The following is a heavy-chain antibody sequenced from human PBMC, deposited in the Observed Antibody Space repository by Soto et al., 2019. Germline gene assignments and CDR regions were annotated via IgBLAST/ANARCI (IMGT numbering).Heavy chain of an antibody. D-gene: IGHD3-22*01. CDR2: NNPGDGST. CDR1: GYGFSNYY. V-gene: IGHV1-46*01. CDR3: ARESVCIVDVGNKFDN. Sequence: QVQLVQSGAEVKEPGASVKVSCKASGYGFSNYYIHWVRQAPGQGLERMGTNNPGDGSTTYAAKFQGRVIVARDTSTSTVYMERSSLRFDDADEYYSARESVCIVDVGNKFDNWGQGSLVTVSP. J-gene: IGHJ4*02.